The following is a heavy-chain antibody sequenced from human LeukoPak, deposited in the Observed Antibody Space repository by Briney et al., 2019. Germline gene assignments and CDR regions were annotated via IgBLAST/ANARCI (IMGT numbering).Heavy chain of an antibody. CDR2: MYYSGST. CDR3: ARIRDGSGSIGFDY. J-gene: IGHJ4*02. D-gene: IGHD3-10*01. V-gene: IGHV4-59*01. CDR1: GGSISSYY. Sequence: RPSETLSLTCTVSGGSISSYYWSWIRQPPGKGLEWIGYMYYSGSTNYNPSLKSRVTISVDTSKNQFSLKLSSVTAADTAVYYCARIRDGSGSIGFDYWGQGTLVTVSS.